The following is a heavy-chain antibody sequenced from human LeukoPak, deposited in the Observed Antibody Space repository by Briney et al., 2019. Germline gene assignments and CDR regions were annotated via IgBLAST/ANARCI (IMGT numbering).Heavy chain of an antibody. CDR1: GYTFTSYD. V-gene: IGHV1-8*03. CDR2: MNPNSGNT. D-gene: IGHD3-22*01. Sequence: ASVKVSCKASGYTFTSYDINWVRQATGQGLEWMGWMNPNSGNTGYAQKFQGRVTITRNTSISTAYMELSSLRSEDTAVYYCARGGNYYDSSGYPAGGDYWGQGTLVTVSS. CDR3: ARGGNYYDSSGYPAGGDY. J-gene: IGHJ4*02.